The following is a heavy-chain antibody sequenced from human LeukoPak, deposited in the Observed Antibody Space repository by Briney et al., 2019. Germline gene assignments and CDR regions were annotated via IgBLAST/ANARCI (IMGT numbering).Heavy chain of an antibody. D-gene: IGHD5-24*01. Sequence: PSQTLSLTCTVSGGSISSGPYYWSWIRQPPGKGLEWIGYIYYTGNTNYNPSLKSRVTISVDTSKNQFSLKLSSVTAADTAVYYCARDRLQLQSWGQGTLVTVSS. CDR1: GGSISSGPYY. CDR3: ARDRLQLQS. J-gene: IGHJ5*02. V-gene: IGHV4-61*01. CDR2: IYYTGNT.